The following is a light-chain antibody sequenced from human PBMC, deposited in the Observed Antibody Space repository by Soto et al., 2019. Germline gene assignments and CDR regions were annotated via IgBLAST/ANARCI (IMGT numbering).Light chain of an antibody. CDR3: QHYNSYSEA. CDR2: KAS. CDR1: QTISSW. Sequence: DIQMTQSPSTLSGSVGDRDTITCLASQTISSWLAWYQQKPGKAPKLLIYKASTLKSGVPSRFSGSGSGTEFTLTISSLQPDDFATYYCQHYNSYSEAFGQGTKVDI. V-gene: IGKV1-5*03. J-gene: IGKJ1*01.